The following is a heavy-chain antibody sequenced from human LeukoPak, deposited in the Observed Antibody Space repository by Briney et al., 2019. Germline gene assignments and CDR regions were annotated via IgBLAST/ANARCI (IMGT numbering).Heavy chain of an antibody. Sequence: SETLSLTCAVSGGSVNSHFCSWVRHSPGKELEWIGYYYYGGSTLYNPSLSSRVTISVDASKNHFSLRLNSVTAADTGVYYCARHDPIVGTPDAFDIWGQGTMVTVSS. CDR1: GGSVNSHF. CDR3: ARHDPIVGTPDAFDI. V-gene: IGHV4-59*02. J-gene: IGHJ3*02. CDR2: YYYGGST. D-gene: IGHD1-26*01.